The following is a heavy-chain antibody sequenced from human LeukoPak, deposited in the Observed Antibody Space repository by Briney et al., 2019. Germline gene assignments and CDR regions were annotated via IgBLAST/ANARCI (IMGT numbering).Heavy chain of an antibody. J-gene: IGHJ6*02. CDR2: ISGSGGST. CDR3: AKGYGAGFGSGTTNYYYYGMDV. Sequence: GGSLRLSCAASGFTFSSYAMRWVRQAPGKGLEWVSAISGSGGSTYYADSVKGRFTISRDNSKNTLYLQMNSLRAEDTAVYYCAKGYGAGFGSGTTNYYYYGMDVWGQGTTVTVSS. D-gene: IGHD3-10*01. V-gene: IGHV3-23*01. CDR1: GFTFSSYA.